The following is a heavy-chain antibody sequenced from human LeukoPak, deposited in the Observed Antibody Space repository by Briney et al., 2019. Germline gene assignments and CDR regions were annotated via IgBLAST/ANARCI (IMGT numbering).Heavy chain of an antibody. CDR1: GYTFTSYG. CDR3: AGTYYYDSSVYYYSWFDP. Sequence: ASVKVSCKASGYTFTSYGISWVRQAPGQGLEWMGWISAYNGNTNYAQKLQGRVTMTTDTSTSTAYMELRSLRSDDTAVYYCAGTYYYDSSVYYYSWFDPWGQGTLVTVSS. CDR2: ISAYNGNT. D-gene: IGHD3-22*01. J-gene: IGHJ5*02. V-gene: IGHV1-18*01.